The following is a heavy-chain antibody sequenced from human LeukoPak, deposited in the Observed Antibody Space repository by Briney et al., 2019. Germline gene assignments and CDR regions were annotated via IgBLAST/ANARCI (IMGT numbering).Heavy chain of an antibody. CDR2: ISGSGSST. V-gene: IGHV3-23*01. Sequence: GGSLRLSCAASGFTFSSYAMSWVRQAPGKGLEWVSGISGSGSSTYYADSVKGRFNISRDNSKDMVYLQMNRLRADDTAVYHCAKEGYASSWYRFDYWGQGTLVTVSS. D-gene: IGHD6-13*01. J-gene: IGHJ4*02. CDR1: GFTFSSYA. CDR3: AKEGYASSWYRFDY.